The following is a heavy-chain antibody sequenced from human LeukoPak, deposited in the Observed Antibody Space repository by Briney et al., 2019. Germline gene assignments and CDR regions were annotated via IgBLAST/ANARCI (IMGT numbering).Heavy chain of an antibody. D-gene: IGHD1-14*01. J-gene: IGHJ4*02. CDR2: VSSDGSKK. V-gene: IGHV3-30-3*01. Sequence: GGSLRLSCAASGFTLRTYAVHWAPQAPGRGLECVVVVSSDGSKKFYSDSVKSHFTISRDNSKNTLYLQMNSLRTEDTGVYFCVRDAGGYWGQGTLVTVSS. CDR1: GFTLRTYA. CDR3: VRDAGGY.